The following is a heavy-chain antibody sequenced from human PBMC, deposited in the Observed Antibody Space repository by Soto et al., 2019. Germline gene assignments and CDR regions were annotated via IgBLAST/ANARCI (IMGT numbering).Heavy chain of an antibody. V-gene: IGHV1-69*01. CDR2: TTPIIGTI. D-gene: IGHD5-18*01. Sequence: QVQLVQSGAEVKKPGSSVKVSCKASGDTLSTYAISWVRQVPGQRLEWMGGTTPIIGTIDYAQKFQGRVTITADESTATSYMELRCLRSKDTAVYYCAAGDSSDTGDHWGQGTLVTVSS. CDR3: AAGDSSDTGDH. CDR1: GDTLSTYA. J-gene: IGHJ4*02.